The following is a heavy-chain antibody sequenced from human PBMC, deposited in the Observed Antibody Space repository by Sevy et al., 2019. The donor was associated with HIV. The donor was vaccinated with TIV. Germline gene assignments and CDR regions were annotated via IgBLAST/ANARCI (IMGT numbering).Heavy chain of an antibody. CDR2: ISGTGDHK. CDR3: AKKMGGGSGMAFLVDY. Sequence: GGSLRLSCAASGFTFSSFSMGWVRQAPGKGLDWISVISGTGDHKYYADSVKGRFTISRDNSKKTLFLQMNSLRAEDTAIFYCAKKMGGGSGMAFLVDYWGQGTLVTVSS. D-gene: IGHD5-18*01. CDR1: GFTFSSFS. J-gene: IGHJ4*02. V-gene: IGHV3-23*01.